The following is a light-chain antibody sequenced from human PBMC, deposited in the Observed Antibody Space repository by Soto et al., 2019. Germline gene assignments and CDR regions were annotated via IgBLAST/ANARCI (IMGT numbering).Light chain of an antibody. CDR3: QHYNNWPLT. CDR1: QSISSN. V-gene: IGKV3-15*01. Sequence: EIEMTQSPSSLSASVGDSATLSCRASQSISSNLAWYQQKPGQAPRLLIYDTSTRATGIPARYSGSGSGTEFTLTISSLQSEDFAVYYCQHYNNWPLTFGGGTKVDIK. J-gene: IGKJ4*01. CDR2: DTS.